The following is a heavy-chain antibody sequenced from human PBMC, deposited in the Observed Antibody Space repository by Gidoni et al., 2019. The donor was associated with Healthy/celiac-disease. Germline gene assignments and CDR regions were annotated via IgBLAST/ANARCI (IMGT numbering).Heavy chain of an antibody. CDR1: GGSISSSSYY. D-gene: IGHD1-26*01. V-gene: IGHV4-39*01. J-gene: IGHJ4*02. CDR2: IYYSGST. Sequence: QLQLQESGPGLVKPSATLSLTCTVSGGSISSSSYYWGWIRQPPGKGLEWIGSIYYSGSTYYNPSLKSRVTISVDTSKNQFSLKLSSVTAADTAVYYCARHSQLVGAMYFDYWGQGTLVTVSS. CDR3: ARHSQLVGAMYFDY.